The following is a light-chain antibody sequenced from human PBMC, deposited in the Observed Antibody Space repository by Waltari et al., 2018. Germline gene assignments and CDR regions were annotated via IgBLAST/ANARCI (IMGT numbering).Light chain of an antibody. J-gene: IGKJ5*01. V-gene: IGKV1-33*01. Sequence: TCQASQNIHNYLIWYQQKSGKAPKLLIYDASTLETRVPSRFGGSGSGTDFTLTISSLQPEDVATYYCQQYNTVPITFGQGTRLQIK. CDR2: DAS. CDR3: QQYNTVPIT. CDR1: QNIHNY.